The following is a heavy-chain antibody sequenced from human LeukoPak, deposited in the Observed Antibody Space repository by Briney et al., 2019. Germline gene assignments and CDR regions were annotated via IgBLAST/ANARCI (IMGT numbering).Heavy chain of an antibody. V-gene: IGHV3-23*01. CDR1: GFTFSSYA. J-gene: IGHJ5*02. CDR3: AKGKTRGYCGSTSCPFDP. Sequence: HPGGSLRLSCAASGFTFSSYAMSWVRQAPGKGLEWVSAISGSGGSTYYAYSVKGRFTISRDNSKNTLYLQMNSLRAEDTAVYYCAKGKTRGYCGSTSCPFDPWGQGTLVTVSS. D-gene: IGHD2-2*01. CDR2: ISGSGGST.